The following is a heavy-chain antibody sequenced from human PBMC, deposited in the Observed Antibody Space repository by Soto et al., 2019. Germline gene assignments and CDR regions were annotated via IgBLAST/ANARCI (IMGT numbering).Heavy chain of an antibody. V-gene: IGHV1-69*02. J-gene: IGHJ4*02. CDR1: GDTFSFYS. CDR3: ASSYGSGYRAFDY. D-gene: IGHD3-10*01. Sequence: QVQLVQSGAEVRKPGSSVTVSCKASGDTFSFYSINWVRQAPGLGLEWMGRIHPMLSMSNYAQRFQGRVTMTANKSTSTAYMELSGLRSEDTAIYYCASSYGSGYRAFDYWGQGALVTVSS. CDR2: IHPMLSMS.